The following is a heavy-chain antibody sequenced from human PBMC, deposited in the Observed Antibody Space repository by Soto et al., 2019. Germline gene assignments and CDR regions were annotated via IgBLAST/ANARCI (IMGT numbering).Heavy chain of an antibody. J-gene: IGHJ4*02. V-gene: IGHV1-3*01. D-gene: IGHD3-22*01. CDR2: INAGNGNT. Sequence: QVQLVQSGAEVKKPGASVKVSCKASGYTFTSYAMHWVRQAPGQRLEWMGWINAGNGNTKYSQKFQGRVTITRDTSASTAYMELSSLRSEDTAVYYCARAPPKDSPNYYDSSGYRYWGQGTLVTVSS. CDR3: ARAPPKDSPNYYDSSGYRY. CDR1: GYTFTSYA.